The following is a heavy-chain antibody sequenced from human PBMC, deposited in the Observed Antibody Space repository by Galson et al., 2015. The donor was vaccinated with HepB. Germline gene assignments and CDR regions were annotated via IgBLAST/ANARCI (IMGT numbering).Heavy chain of an antibody. CDR3: QIGHFVGP. V-gene: IGHV3-11*01. Sequence: SLRLSCAAAGFDFNDRYMSWIRQAPGKGLEWVSYISSNGKGIYYADSVKGRFTISRDNAKNLLYLQMNSVRAEDTAVYYCQIGHFVGPLGQGTLGIVSS. D-gene: IGHD2-21*01. CDR1: GFDFNDRY. CDR2: ISSNGKGI. J-gene: IGHJ5*02.